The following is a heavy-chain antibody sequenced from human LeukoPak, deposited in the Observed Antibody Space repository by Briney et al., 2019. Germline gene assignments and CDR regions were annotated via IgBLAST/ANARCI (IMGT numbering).Heavy chain of an antibody. CDR2: MNPNSGNT. CDR3: ARRYCSGGSCYFHYYYGMDV. V-gene: IGHV1-8*01. D-gene: IGHD2-15*01. CDR1: GYTFTSYD. J-gene: IGHJ6*02. Sequence: ASVKVSCEASGYTFTSYDINWVRQATRQGLEWMGWMNPNSGNTGYAQKFQGRVTMTRNTSISTAYMELSSLRSEDTAVYYCARRYCSGGSCYFHYYYGMDVWGQGTTVTVPS.